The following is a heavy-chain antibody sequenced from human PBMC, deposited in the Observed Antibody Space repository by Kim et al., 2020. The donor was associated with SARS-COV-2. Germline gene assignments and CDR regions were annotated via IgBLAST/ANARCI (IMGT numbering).Heavy chain of an antibody. CDR3: ACATVTTPTYYYYGMDV. D-gene: IGHD4-17*01. J-gene: IGHJ6*02. V-gene: IGHV3-21*01. CDR1: GFTFSSYS. CDR2: ISSSSSSYI. Sequence: GGSLRLSCAASGFTFSSYSMNWVRQAPGKGLEWVSSISSSSSSYIYYADSVKGRFTISRDNAKNSLYLQMNSLRAEDTAVYYCACATVTTPTYYYYGMDVWGQGTTVTVSS.